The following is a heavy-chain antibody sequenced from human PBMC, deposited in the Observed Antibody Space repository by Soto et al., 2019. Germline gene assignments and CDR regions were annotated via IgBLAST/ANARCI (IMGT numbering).Heavy chain of an antibody. D-gene: IGHD3-10*01. CDR3: ARVVVLWFGEPPGLPDY. Sequence: QVQLVQSGAEVKKPGASVKVSCKASGYTFTGYYMHWVRQAPGQGLEWMGWINPNSGGTNYAQKFQGRVTMTRDTSISTAYMELSRLRSDDTAVYYCARVVVLWFGEPPGLPDYWGQGTLVTVSS. CDR1: GYTFTGYY. J-gene: IGHJ4*02. CDR2: INPNSGGT. V-gene: IGHV1-2*02.